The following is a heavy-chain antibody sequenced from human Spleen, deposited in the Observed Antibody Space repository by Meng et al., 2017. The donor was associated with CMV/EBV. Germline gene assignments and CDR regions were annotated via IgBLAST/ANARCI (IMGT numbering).Heavy chain of an antibody. CDR3: ARWGLWFGELSFDY. CDR2: IYTSGST. V-gene: IGHV4-4*07. Sequence: QARLQESGPGLVKPSGTLSLTCTVSGGSISSYYWSCIRQPAGKGLEWIGRIYTSGSTNYNPSLKSRVTMSVDTSKNQFSLKLSSVTAADTAVYYCARWGLWFGELSFDYWGQGTLVTVSS. CDR1: GGSISSYY. J-gene: IGHJ4*02. D-gene: IGHD3-10*01.